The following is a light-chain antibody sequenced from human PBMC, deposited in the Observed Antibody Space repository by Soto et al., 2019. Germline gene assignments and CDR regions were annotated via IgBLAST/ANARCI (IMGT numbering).Light chain of an antibody. CDR3: QQYNNWPPMA. J-gene: IGKJ1*01. V-gene: IGKV3-15*01. CDR2: GAS. CDR1: QSVSSN. Sequence: EIVMTQSPATLSVSLGERATLSCRASQSVSSNLAWYQQKPGQAPRLLIYGASTRATGIPARFSGSGSGTEFTLTISSLQSEDFAVYYCQQYNNWPPMAFGQGTKVEI.